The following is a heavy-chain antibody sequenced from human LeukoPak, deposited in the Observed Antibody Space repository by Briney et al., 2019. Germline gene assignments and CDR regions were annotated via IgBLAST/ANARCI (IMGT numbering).Heavy chain of an antibody. V-gene: IGHV1-18*04. Sequence: GASVKVSCKVFGYTFSDHAMNWVRQAPGQGLEWMGWISAYNGNTNYAQKLQGRVTMTTDTSTSTAYMELRSLRSDDTAVYYCAREGAYYYDSSGYFDYWGQGTLVTVSS. CDR3: AREGAYYYDSSGYFDY. J-gene: IGHJ4*02. D-gene: IGHD3-22*01. CDR2: ISAYNGNT. CDR1: GYTFSDHA.